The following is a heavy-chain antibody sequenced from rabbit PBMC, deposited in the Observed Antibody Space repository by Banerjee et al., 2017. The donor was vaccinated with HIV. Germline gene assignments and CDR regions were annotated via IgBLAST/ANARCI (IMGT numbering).Heavy chain of an antibody. Sequence: QSLEESGGDLVKPGASLTLTCTASGFSFSSGYDMCWVRQAPGKGLEWIGYIYAGSGNTWYANWVNGRFTISKTSSTTVTLQLNSLPAADTATYFCARGDAGSSWGLDLWGQGTLVTVS. J-gene: IGHJ3*01. CDR2: IYAGSGNT. V-gene: IGHV1S40*01. CDR1: GFSFSSGYD. CDR3: ARGDAGSSWGLDL. D-gene: IGHD4-2*01.